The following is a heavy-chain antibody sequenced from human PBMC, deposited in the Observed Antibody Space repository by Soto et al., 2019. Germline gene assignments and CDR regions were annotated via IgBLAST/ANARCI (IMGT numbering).Heavy chain of an antibody. V-gene: IGHV4-59*08. CDR2: VYYTGDT. J-gene: IGHJ6*02. CDR1: SGPDRSHN. CDR3: VKQGIDYLHGLVDV. D-gene: IGHD4-17*01. Sequence: QVQLQQSGPRLVKPSETLSLTCTVSSGPDRSHNWGWIRQPPGRGLEWIGYVYYTGDTAYNPSLRSRVTLSADTHMNDTYLTLNSVTAADTAVYYCVKQGIDYLHGLVDVWGQGTTVSVSS.